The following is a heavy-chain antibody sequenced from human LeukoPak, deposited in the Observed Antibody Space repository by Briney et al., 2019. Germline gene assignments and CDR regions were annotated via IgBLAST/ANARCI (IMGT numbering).Heavy chain of an antibody. Sequence: GGSLRLSCEASGFTVSSKYMSWVRQVPGQGLEWVSVIYSDTSTFYADSVKGRFTISRDNSKDTLYLQMNSLRVEDTGVYYCARVQGSALFRWNWGQGTLVTVSS. CDR2: IYSDTST. V-gene: IGHV3-66*01. CDR1: GFTVSSKY. D-gene: IGHD2-21*01. J-gene: IGHJ4*02. CDR3: ARVQGSALFRWN.